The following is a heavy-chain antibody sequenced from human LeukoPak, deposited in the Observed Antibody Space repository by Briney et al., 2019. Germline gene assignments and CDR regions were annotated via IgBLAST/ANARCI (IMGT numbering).Heavy chain of an antibody. CDR3: ARGLTSGWYSPDFDY. V-gene: IGHV3-11*05. J-gene: IGHJ4*02. Sequence: GGSLRLSCAASGFTFSDYSMSWIRQAPGKGLEWISTYTDSIKGRFTISRDNAKNSLYLQMNSLRAEDTAVYYCARGLTSGWYSPDFDYWGQGTLVTVSS. CDR1: GFTFSDYS. D-gene: IGHD6-19*01.